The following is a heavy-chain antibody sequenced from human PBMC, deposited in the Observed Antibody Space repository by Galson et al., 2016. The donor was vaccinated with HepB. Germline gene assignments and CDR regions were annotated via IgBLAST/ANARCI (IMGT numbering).Heavy chain of an antibody. CDR3: ARGDIVGAIFDY. Sequence: SLRLSCAASGFTFSSYSMNWVRQAPGKGLEWVSSISSSSSYIYYADSVTGRFTISSDNAKNALYLQMNSRRAEDTAVYYCARGDIVGAIFDYWSQGTLITVAS. J-gene: IGHJ4*02. D-gene: IGHD1-26*01. CDR1: GFTFSSYS. V-gene: IGHV3-21*01. CDR2: ISSSSSYI.